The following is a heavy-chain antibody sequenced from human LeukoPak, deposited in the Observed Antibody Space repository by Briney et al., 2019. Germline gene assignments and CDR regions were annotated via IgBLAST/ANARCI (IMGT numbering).Heavy chain of an antibody. CDR3: ARDQTITMVRGVSFPDELEYYYYGMDV. Sequence: PGGSLRLSCTASGFTFSSYWMTWVRQAPGKGLEWVANIKTDGNEKYYVDSVKGRFTISRGNAKNSLYLQMNSLRDEDTAVYYCARDQTITMVRGVSFPDELEYYYYGMDVWGQGTTVTVSS. J-gene: IGHJ6*02. V-gene: IGHV3-7*01. CDR1: GFTFSSYW. D-gene: IGHD3-10*01. CDR2: IKTDGNEK.